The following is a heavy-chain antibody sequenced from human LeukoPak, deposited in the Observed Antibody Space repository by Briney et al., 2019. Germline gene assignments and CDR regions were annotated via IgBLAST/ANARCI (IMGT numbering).Heavy chain of an antibody. Sequence: GGSLRLSCAASGFTFSSYWMSWVRQTPGKGLEWVANIKQDGSEKYYVDSVKGRFTISRDNAKNSLYLQMNSLRAEDTAVYYCARDRRYYYDSSGYYDDFDYWGQGTLVTVSS. CDR2: IKQDGSEK. D-gene: IGHD3-22*01. J-gene: IGHJ4*02. CDR3: ARDRRYYYDSSGYYDDFDY. V-gene: IGHV3-7*05. CDR1: GFTFSSYW.